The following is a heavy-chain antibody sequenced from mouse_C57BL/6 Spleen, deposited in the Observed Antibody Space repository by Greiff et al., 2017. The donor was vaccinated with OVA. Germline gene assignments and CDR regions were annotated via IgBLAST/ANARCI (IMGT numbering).Heavy chain of an antibody. D-gene: IGHD1-2*01. V-gene: IGHV1-18*01. J-gene: IGHJ4*01. Sequence: EVQLQESGPELVKPGASVKIPCKASGYTFTDYNMDWVKQSHGKSLEWIGDINPNNGGTIYNQKFKGKATLTVDKSSSTAYMELRSLTSEDTAVYYCARGIRQEKDCYAMDYWGQGTSVTVSS. CDR3: ARGIRQEKDCYAMDY. CDR1: GYTFTDYN. CDR2: INPNNGGT.